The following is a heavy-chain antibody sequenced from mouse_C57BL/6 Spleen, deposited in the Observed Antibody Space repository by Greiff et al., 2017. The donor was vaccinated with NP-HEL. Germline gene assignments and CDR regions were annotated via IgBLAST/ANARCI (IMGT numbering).Heavy chain of an antibody. CDR1: GFSLTSYA. V-gene: IGHV2-9-1*01. J-gene: IGHJ3*01. CDR3: ATYDYDGGGFAY. Sequence: VKLLESGPGLVAPSQSLSITCTVSGFSLTSYAISWVRQPPGKGLEWLGVIWTGGGTNYNSALKSRLSISKDNSKSQVFLKMNSLQTDDTARYYCATYDYDGGGFAYWGQGSLVTVSA. CDR2: IWTGGGT. D-gene: IGHD2-4*01.